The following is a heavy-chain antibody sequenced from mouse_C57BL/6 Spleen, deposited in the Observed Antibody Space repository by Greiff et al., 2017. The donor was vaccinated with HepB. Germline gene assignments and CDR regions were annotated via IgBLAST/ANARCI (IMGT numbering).Heavy chain of an antibody. V-gene: IGHV5-6*02. J-gene: IGHJ4*01. CDR3: ARRLEGYAMDY. CDR2: ISSGGSYN. Sequence: DVKLVESGGDLVKPGGSLKLSCAASGFTFSSYGMSWVRQTPDKRLEWVATISSGGSYNYYPDSVKGRFTISRDNAKNTLYLQMSSLKSEDTAMYYCARRLEGYAMDYWGQGTSVTVSS. CDR1: GFTFSSYG.